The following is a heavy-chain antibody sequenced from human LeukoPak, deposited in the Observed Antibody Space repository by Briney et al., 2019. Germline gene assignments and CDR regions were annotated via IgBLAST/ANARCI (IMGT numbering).Heavy chain of an antibody. CDR2: ISSNGGST. CDR3: ASVKIRQWLAAGDGDAFDI. J-gene: IGHJ3*02. Sequence: PGGSLRLSCAASGFTFSSYAMHWVRQAPGKGLEYVSAISSNGGSTYYANSVKGRFTISRDNSKNTLYLQMGSLRAEDMAVYYCASVKIRQWLAAGDGDAFDIWGQGTMVTVSS. CDR1: GFTFSSYA. V-gene: IGHV3-64*01. D-gene: IGHD6-19*01.